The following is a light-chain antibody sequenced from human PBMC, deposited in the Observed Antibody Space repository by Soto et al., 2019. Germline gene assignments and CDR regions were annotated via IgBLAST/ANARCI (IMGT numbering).Light chain of an antibody. V-gene: IGLV2-14*01. J-gene: IGLJ1*01. CDR3: SSYTNINTRACV. Sequence: QSALTQPASVSGSPGQSITISCTGTSSDVGTYRYVSWYQQHPGKAPKLMIYAVSNRPSGVSNRFSGSKSGNTASLTISGLQAEDEAEYYCSSYTNINTRACVFGTGTKLTVL. CDR2: AVS. CDR1: SSDVGTYRY.